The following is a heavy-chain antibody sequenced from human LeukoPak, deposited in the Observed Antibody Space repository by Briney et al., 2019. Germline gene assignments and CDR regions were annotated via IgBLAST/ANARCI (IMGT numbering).Heavy chain of an antibody. D-gene: IGHD1-26*01. CDR2: INANSGGT. V-gene: IGHV1-2*02. Sequence: ASVKVSYKASGYIFTAYYMHWVRQAPGQGLEWMGWINANSGGTNYAQKFQGRVTMTRDTSISTAYMELSRLKSDDTAVYYCARVPWVGATNFDYWGQGTLVTVSS. CDR1: GYIFTAYY. J-gene: IGHJ4*02. CDR3: ARVPWVGATNFDY.